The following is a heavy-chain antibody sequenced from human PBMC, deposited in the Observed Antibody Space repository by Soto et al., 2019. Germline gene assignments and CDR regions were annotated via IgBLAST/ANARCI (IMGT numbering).Heavy chain of an antibody. CDR3: TREPRRRSRDDAFDI. V-gene: IGHV3-49*03. CDR2: IRSQAYGGTT. J-gene: IGHJ3*02. D-gene: IGHD2-2*01. Sequence: GGSLRLSCTASGFTFGDYAMSWFRQAPGKGLEWAGFIRSQAYGGTTEYAASVKGRFTISRDDSKSIAYLQMNSLKTEDTAAYYWTREPRRRSRDDAFDICVQGTM. CDR1: GFTFGDYA.